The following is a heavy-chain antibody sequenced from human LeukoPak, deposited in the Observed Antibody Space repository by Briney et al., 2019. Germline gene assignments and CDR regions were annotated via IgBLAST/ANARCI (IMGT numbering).Heavy chain of an antibody. V-gene: IGHV4-34*01. J-gene: IGHJ4*02. D-gene: IGHD2-2*02. CDR3: ARGLYCSSTSCYKDY. CDR1: GGSFGGYY. Sequence: SETLSLACAVYGGSFGGYYWSWIRQPPGKGLEWIGEINDSGGSNYNPSLRSRVTISVDTSKNQFSLKLSSVTAADTAVYYCARGLYCSSTSCYKDYWGQGTLVTVSS. CDR2: INDSGGS.